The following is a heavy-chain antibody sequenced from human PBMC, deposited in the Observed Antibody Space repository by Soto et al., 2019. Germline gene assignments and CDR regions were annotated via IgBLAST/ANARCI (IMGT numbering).Heavy chain of an antibody. CDR1: GGSFSGYC. J-gene: IGHJ4*02. CDR3: APYGSGIYYISRDQY. CDR2: IDHNGNT. D-gene: IGHD3-10*01. V-gene: IGHV4-34*01. Sequence: QVQLQQWGAGLLKPSETLSLTCAVYGGSFSGYCWSWIRQPPGKGLEWIGEIDHNGNTNYIPSLKSRVTISVDKSKNQFSLRLSSMTAADTAIYYCAPYGSGIYYISRDQYWGQGTLVTVSS.